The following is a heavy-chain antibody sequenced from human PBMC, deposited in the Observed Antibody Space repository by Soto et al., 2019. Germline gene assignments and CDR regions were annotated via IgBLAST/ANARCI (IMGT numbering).Heavy chain of an antibody. J-gene: IGHJ4*02. CDR3: ARDNGSYSW. D-gene: IGHD1-26*01. Sequence: EVQLVESGGDLVQPGGSLRLSCAASGFTFSSYWMSWVRQAAGKGLAWVAKIKQDGSEKYYVDSVKGRFTISRDNAKNSLYLEMNSLRAEDTAVYYCARDNGSYSWWGQGTLVTVSS. CDR1: GFTFSSYW. CDR2: IKQDGSEK. V-gene: IGHV3-7*01.